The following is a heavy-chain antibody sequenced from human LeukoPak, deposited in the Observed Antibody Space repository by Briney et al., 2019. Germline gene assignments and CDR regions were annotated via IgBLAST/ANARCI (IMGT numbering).Heavy chain of an antibody. D-gene: IGHD3-3*01. CDR2: IKRDGSEK. J-gene: IGHJ3*01. CDR3: ARGDFWSGPYTDAFDV. CDR1: GFTFSDYW. V-gene: IGHV3-7*04. Sequence: GGSLRLSCAASGFTFSDYWMSWVRQAPGKGLEWVANIKRDGSEKFYVDSVKGRFTISRDNAKNSLYLQMNSLRADDTSVYYCARGDFWSGPYTDAFDVWGQGTMVTVSS.